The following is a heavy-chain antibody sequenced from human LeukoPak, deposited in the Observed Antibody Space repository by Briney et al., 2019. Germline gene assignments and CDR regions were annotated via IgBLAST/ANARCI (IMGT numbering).Heavy chain of an antibody. J-gene: IGHJ4*02. CDR2: INDDGSDT. CDR3: ARPSSGYPAY. Sequence: GGSLRLSCAASGFTFKLYWMHWVRQVPGKRPVWVSRINDDGSDTIYADSVRGRFTISRDDAKNSLYLQMNSLRAEDTAVYYCARPSSGYPAYWGQGTLVTVSS. V-gene: IGHV3-74*01. D-gene: IGHD3-22*01. CDR1: GFTFKLYW.